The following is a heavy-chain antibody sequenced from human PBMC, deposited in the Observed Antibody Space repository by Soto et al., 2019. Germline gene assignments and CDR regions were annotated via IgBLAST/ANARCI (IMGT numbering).Heavy chain of an antibody. CDR2: IWYDGSNK. J-gene: IGHJ4*02. D-gene: IGHD3-10*01. CDR1: GFTFSSYG. CDR3: ARDGYCSGSYYIDY. V-gene: IGHV3-33*01. Sequence: QVQLVESGGGVVQPGRSLRLSCAASGFTFSSYGMHWVRQAPGKGLEWVAVIWYDGSNKYYADSVKGRFTISRDNSKNTLYLQMNSLRAEDTAVYYCARDGYCSGSYYIDYWGQGTLVTVSS.